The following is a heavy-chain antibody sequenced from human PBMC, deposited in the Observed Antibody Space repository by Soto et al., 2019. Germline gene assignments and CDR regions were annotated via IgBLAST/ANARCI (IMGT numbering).Heavy chain of an antibody. CDR1: GFTVSSNY. V-gene: IGHV3-53*01. Sequence: LRLSCAASGFTVSSNYMSWVRQAPGKGLEWVSVICSGGSTYYADSVKGRFTISRDNSKNTLYLQMNSLRAEDTAVYYCARDLTLSSPGHYYYYGMDVWGQGTTVTVSS. J-gene: IGHJ6*02. CDR2: ICSGGST. D-gene: IGHD6-13*01. CDR3: ARDLTLSSPGHYYYYGMDV.